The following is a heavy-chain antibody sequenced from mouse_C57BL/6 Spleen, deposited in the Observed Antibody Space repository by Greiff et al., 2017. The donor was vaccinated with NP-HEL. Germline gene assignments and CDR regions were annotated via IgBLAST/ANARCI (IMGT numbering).Heavy chain of an antibody. D-gene: IGHD2-4*01. CDR1: GYTFTSYW. V-gene: IGHV1-55*01. Sequence: VKLKQPGAELVKPGASVKMSCKASGYTFTSYWITWVKQRPGQGLEWIGDIYPGSGSTNYNEKFKSKATLTVDTSSSTAYMQLSSLTSEDSAVYYCALYDYDEGAWFAYWGQGTLVTVSA. J-gene: IGHJ3*01. CDR3: ALYDYDEGAWFAY. CDR2: IYPGSGST.